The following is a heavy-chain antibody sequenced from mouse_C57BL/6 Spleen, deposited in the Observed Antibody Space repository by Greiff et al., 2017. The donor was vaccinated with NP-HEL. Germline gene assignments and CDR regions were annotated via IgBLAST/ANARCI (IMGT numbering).Heavy chain of an antibody. CDR3: ARDPTVVARYWYFDV. V-gene: IGHV3-6*01. Sequence: ESGPGLVKPSQSLSLTCSVTGYSITSGYYWNWIRQFPGNKLEWMGYISYDGSNNYNPSLKNRISITRDTSNNQFFLKLNSVTTEDTATYYCARDPTVVARYWYFDVWGTGTTVTVSS. J-gene: IGHJ1*03. CDR2: ISYDGSN. D-gene: IGHD1-1*01. CDR1: GYSITSGYY.